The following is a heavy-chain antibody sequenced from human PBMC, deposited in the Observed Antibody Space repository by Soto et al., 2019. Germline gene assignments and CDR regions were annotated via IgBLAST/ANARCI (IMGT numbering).Heavy chain of an antibody. Sequence: EAQLVESGGGLVKPGGSLRLSCAASGFTFSSYSLNWVRQAPGKGLEWVSPISGSSSHIYYADSVKGRFTISRDNAKNSLYLQMNSLRAEDTAVYYCARNWGPYGLDVWGQGTTVTVSS. J-gene: IGHJ6*02. CDR3: ARNWGPYGLDV. V-gene: IGHV3-21*01. D-gene: IGHD7-27*01. CDR1: GFTFSSYS. CDR2: ISGSSSHI.